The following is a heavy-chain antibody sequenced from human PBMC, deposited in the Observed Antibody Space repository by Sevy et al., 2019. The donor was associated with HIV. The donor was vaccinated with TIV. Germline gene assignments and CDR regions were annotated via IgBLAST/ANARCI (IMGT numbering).Heavy chain of an antibody. CDR2: ITGSGGST. CDR3: AKDPSTVTTSFFDY. V-gene: IGHV3-23*01. Sequence: GESLKISCAASGFTFSSYAMSWVRQAPGKGLEWVSAITGSGGSTYVADSVKGRFTISRDNSKNTLYLQMNSLRAEDTAVYYCAKDPSTVTTSFFDYWGLGTLVTVSS. CDR1: GFTFSSYA. J-gene: IGHJ4*02. D-gene: IGHD4-17*01.